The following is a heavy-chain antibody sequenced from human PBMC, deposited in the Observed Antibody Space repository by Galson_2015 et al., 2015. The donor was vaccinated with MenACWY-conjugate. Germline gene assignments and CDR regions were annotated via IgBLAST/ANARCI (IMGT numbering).Heavy chain of an antibody. J-gene: IGHJ4*02. CDR1: GFTFSSSW. CDR3: ARDSGGGYVGPDD. V-gene: IGHV3-74*01. D-gene: IGHD2-8*02. Sequence: SLRLSCAASGFTFSSSWMHWVRQTPAKGLVWVSRIATDGSSTHYADSVQGRFTISRDNAKNTLYLQLNSLRAEDTAVYYCARDSGGGYVGPDDWGQGTLVTVSS. CDR2: IATDGSST.